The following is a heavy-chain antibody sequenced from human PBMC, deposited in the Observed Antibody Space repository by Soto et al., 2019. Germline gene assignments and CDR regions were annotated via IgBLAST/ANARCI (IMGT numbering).Heavy chain of an antibody. D-gene: IGHD3-10*01. V-gene: IGHV3-15*01. CDR2: IKSKTDGGTP. Sequence: EVQLVESGGGLVKPGGSLRLSCAASGFTFSNAWMSWVRQAPGKGLEWVGRIKSKTDGGTPDYAAPVKGRFTISRDDSKSTLYLQMNSLNTEDPAVYYCTTDPAPQVKLSFGARYYYYMDVWGNGTTVTVSS. CDR3: TTDPAPQVKLSFGARYYYYMDV. J-gene: IGHJ6*03. CDR1: GFTFSNAW.